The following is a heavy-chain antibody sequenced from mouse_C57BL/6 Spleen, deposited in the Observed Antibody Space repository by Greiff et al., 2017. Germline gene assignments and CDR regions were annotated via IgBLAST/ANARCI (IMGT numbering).Heavy chain of an antibody. D-gene: IGHD1-1*01. J-gene: IGHJ1*03. CDR2: INPNNGGT. CDR1: GYTFTDYN. Sequence: SGPELVKPGASVKIPCKASGYTFTDYNMDWVKQSHGKSLEWIGDINPNNGGTIYNQKFKGKATLTVDKSSSTAYMELRSLTSEDTAVYYCARYYGSSYRYFDVWGTGTTVTVSS. CDR3: ARYYGSSYRYFDV. V-gene: IGHV1-18*01.